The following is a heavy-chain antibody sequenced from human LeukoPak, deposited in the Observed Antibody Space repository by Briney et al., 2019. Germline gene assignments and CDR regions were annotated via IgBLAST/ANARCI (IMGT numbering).Heavy chain of an antibody. D-gene: IGHD1-1*01. J-gene: IGHJ3*02. CDR1: GFTFSSDA. V-gene: IGHV3-23*01. CDR2: ISGSGGST. CDR3: AKDLYTGTTSSAFDI. Sequence: PGGSLRLSCAASGFTFSSDAISWVRQAPGKGLECVSAISGSGGSTYYADSVKGRFTISRDNSKNTLYLQMNSLRAEDTAVYYCAKDLYTGTTSSAFDIWGQGTMVTVPS.